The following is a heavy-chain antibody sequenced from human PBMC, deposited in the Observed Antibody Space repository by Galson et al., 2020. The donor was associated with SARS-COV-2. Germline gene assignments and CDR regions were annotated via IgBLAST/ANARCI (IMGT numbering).Heavy chain of an antibody. J-gene: IGHJ3*02. CDR3: ARVGGAFDI. V-gene: IGHV1-46*01. CDR2: INPSGGST. Sequence: ASVMVSCKASGYTFTSYYMHWVRQAPGQGFEWMGIINPSGGSTSYAQKFQGRVTMTRDTSTSTVYMEMSSLRSEDTAVYYCARVGGAFDIWGQGTMVTVSS. CDR1: GYTFTSYY.